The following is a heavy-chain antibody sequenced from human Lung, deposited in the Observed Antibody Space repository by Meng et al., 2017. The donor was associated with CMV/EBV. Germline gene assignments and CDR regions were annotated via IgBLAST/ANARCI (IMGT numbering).Heavy chain of an antibody. D-gene: IGHD5-18*01. CDR3: ARDRRQLWKETYYYYGMDV. CDR1: GFTVSSNY. CDR2: IYTGGIT. V-gene: IGHV3-66*01. J-gene: IGHJ6*02. Sequence: GGSXRLXCAVSGFTVSSNYMSWVRQALGKGLEWVSVIYTGGITYYADSVKGRFTISRDNSKNTLYLQMNSLRAEDTAVYYCARDRRQLWKETYYYYGMDVXGQGXTVTVSS.